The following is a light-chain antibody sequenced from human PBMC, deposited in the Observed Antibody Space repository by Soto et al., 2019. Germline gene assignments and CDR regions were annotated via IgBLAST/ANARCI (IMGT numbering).Light chain of an antibody. CDR1: SSDVGGYNY. CDR2: DVN. V-gene: IGLV2-11*01. CDR3: CSYAGRYTYV. Sequence: HSALTQPRSVSGSPGQSVAISCTGTSSDVGGYNYVSWYQQHPGKAPKVMIFDVNKRPSGVPDRFSGSKSGNTASLTISGLQAEDEADYYCCSYAGRYTYVFGTGTKVTVL. J-gene: IGLJ1*01.